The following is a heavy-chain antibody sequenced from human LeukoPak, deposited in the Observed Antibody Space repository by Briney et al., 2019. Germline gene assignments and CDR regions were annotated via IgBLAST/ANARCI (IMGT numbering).Heavy chain of an antibody. V-gene: IGHV3-30-3*01. J-gene: IGHJ4*02. CDR1: GFTFSVYA. D-gene: IGHD1-26*01. CDR2: ISYDGNNK. Sequence: GGSLRLSCAASGFTFSVYAMDWVRQAPGKGLEWVAVISYDGNNKDYADSVKGRFTISRDNSKNTLYLQMNSLRAEDTAVYYCARDRVGATDYFDYWGQGTLVTVSS. CDR3: ARDRVGATDYFDY.